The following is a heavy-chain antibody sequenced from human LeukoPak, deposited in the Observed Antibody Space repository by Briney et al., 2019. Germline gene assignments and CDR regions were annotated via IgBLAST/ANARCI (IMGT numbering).Heavy chain of an antibody. CDR3: ARGSGGWRYYYYGMDV. Sequence: GESLKISCKGSGYSFTSYWISWVRQMPGKGLEWMGRIDPSDSYTNYSPSFQGHVTISADKSISTAYLQWSSLKASDTAMYYCARGSGGWRYYYYGMDVWGQGTTVTVSS. CDR1: GYSFTSYW. CDR2: IDPSDSYT. V-gene: IGHV5-10-1*01. D-gene: IGHD6-19*01. J-gene: IGHJ6*02.